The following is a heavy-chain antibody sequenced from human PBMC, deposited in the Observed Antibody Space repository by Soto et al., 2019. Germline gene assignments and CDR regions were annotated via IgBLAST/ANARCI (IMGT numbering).Heavy chain of an antibody. D-gene: IGHD3-10*01. J-gene: IGHJ5*02. V-gene: IGHV2-5*02. CDR3: AHMGYYYGSGRWFDP. CDR2: IYWDDDK. CDR1: GFSLSTSGVG. Sequence: QITLKESGPTLVKPTQTLTLTCTFSGFSLSTSGVGVVWIRQPPGKALEWLALIYWDDDKRYSPSLKSRLTITKDTSKNQVVLTMTNMDPVDTATYYCAHMGYYYGSGRWFDPWGQGTLVTVSS.